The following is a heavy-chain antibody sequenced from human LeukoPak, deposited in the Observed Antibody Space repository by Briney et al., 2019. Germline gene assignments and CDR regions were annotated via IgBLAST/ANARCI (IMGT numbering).Heavy chain of an antibody. CDR3: EREQGDYSFDY. V-gene: IGHV3-33*01. CDR1: GFTFSDYG. CDR2: IWFDGSNI. Sequence: GGSLRLSCVPSGFTFSDYGMQWVRQAPGKGREWVAFIWFDGSNIYYGDFVKGRFTISKDNSKNTLFLQMNSLRAEDTAVYYCEREQGDYSFDYWGQGTLVTVSS. D-gene: IGHD2-21*02. J-gene: IGHJ4*02.